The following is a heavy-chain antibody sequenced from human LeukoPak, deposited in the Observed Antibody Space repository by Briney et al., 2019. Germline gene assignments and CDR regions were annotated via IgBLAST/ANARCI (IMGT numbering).Heavy chain of an antibody. D-gene: IGHD6-19*01. CDR1: GFTFSSYS. CDR3: ARESIAVATDY. Sequence: GGSLRLSCAASGFTFSSYSMKWVRQAPGKGLEWVAVISYDGSNKYYADSVKGRFTISRDNSKNTLYQQMNSLRAEDTAVYYCARESIAVATDYWGQGTLVTVSS. CDR2: ISYDGSNK. J-gene: IGHJ4*02. V-gene: IGHV3-30-3*01.